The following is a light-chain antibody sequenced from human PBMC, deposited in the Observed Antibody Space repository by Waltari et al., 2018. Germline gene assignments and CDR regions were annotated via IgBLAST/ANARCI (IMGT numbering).Light chain of an antibody. CDR1: SSNIGSNY. Sequence: QSVLTQPPSASGTPGQRVTLHCSGSSSNIGSNYVNSYHQLPGTAPNLLIYRNNQRPSGVPDRFSGAKSGTSASLAISWLRSEDEADYYCAAWDDSLSGWVFGGGTKLTVL. CDR3: AAWDDSLSGWV. J-gene: IGLJ3*02. V-gene: IGLV1-47*01. CDR2: RNN.